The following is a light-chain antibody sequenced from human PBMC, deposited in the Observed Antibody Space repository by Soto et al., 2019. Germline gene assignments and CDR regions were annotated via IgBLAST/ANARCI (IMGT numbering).Light chain of an antibody. CDR1: QSLLHSNGYNY. Sequence: DIVMTQSPLSLPVTPGEPASISCRSSQSLLHSNGYNYLDWYLQRPRQSPQLLIYLGSNRASGVPGRFSGSGSGTDFTLKISRVEAEDVGVYYCMQALQTPLTFGGGTKVDIK. CDR3: MQALQTPLT. V-gene: IGKV2-28*01. J-gene: IGKJ4*01. CDR2: LGS.